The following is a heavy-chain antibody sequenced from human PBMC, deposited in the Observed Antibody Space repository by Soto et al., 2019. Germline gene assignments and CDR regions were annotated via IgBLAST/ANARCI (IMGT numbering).Heavy chain of an antibody. CDR1: GFTFSTYG. CDR2: ISYDGSNK. V-gene: IGHV3-30*18. J-gene: IGHJ4*02. CDR3: AKGFSYSVIDY. D-gene: IGHD5-18*01. Sequence: QVQRVESGGGVVQPGRSLRLSCAASGFTFSTYGMHGVRQAPGKGLEWVAVISYDGSNKYYADSVKGRFTISRDNSKNTLYLQMSSLRAEDTAVYYCAKGFSYSVIDYWGQGTLVTVSS.